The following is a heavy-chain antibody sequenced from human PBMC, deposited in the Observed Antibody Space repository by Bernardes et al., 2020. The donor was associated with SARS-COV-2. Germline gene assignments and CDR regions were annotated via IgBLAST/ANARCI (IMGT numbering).Heavy chain of an antibody. CDR3: ARGTLTSRATYYFDY. CDR2: IYQSGTT. D-gene: IGHD3-10*01. J-gene: IGHJ4*02. Sequence: TLSPTSALSGGSISTDDYSWSWILPPPGKGLEWIGYIYQSGTTYYNPSLNSRVTISLDRSKTHFSLNLSSVTAADTAMYYCARGTLTSRATYYFDYWGQGTLVTVSS. V-gene: IGHV4-30-2*01. CDR1: GGSISTDDYS.